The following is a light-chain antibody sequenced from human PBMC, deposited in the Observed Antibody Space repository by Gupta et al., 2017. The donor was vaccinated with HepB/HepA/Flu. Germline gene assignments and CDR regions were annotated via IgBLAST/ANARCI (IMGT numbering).Light chain of an antibody. J-gene: IGKJ1*01. Sequence: EIVMTQSPATLSVSPGERATLSCRASQSVSSNLAWYQQKPGQAPRLLIYGALTRATGIPARFSGSGSGTEFTLTISSLQSEDFAVYYCQQYSGWPWTFGQGTKVEIK. CDR3: QQYSGWPWT. CDR1: QSVSSN. CDR2: GAL. V-gene: IGKV3-15*01.